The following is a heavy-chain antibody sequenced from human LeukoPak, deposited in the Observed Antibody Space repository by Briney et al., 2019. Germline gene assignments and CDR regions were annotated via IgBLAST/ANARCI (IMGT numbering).Heavy chain of an antibody. J-gene: IGHJ4*02. V-gene: IGHV4-34*01. CDR3: ARGGRITIFGVIHLPYYFDY. Sequence: SETLSLTCAVYGGSFSGCYWSWIRQPPGKGLEWIGEINHSGSTNYNPSLKSRVTISVETSKNQFSLKLSSVTAADTAVYYCARGGRITIFGVIHLPYYFDYWGQGTLVTVSS. CDR2: INHSGST. D-gene: IGHD3-3*01. CDR1: GGSFSGCY.